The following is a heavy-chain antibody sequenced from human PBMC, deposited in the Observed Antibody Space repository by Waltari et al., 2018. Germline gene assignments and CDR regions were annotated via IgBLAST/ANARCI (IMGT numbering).Heavy chain of an antibody. J-gene: IGHJ4*02. V-gene: IGHV4-34*01. Sequence: QVQLQQWGAGLLKPSETLSLTCAVYGGSFSGYYWSWIRQPPGKGLEWIGEINHSGSTNYNPSLKSRVTISVDTSKNQFSLKLSSVTAADTAVYYCARGPYYDFWSGYYAHWGQGTLVIVSS. D-gene: IGHD3-3*01. CDR1: GGSFSGYY. CDR2: INHSGST. CDR3: ARGPYYDFWSGYYAH.